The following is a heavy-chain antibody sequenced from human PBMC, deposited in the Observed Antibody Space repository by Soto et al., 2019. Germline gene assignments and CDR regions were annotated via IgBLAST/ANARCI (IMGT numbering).Heavy chain of an antibody. CDR2: IRGNGDSP. V-gene: IGHV3-64D*06. CDR1: GFTFSSYT. D-gene: IGHD5-12*01. Sequence: GGSLRLSCSASGFTFSSYTMHWVRQAPGKGLDYVSGIRGNGDSPFYADSVKGRFTISRDNSKNALYLLMSSLSADDTAVYYCVKTRGGNNFDFFDWGQGALVTVSS. J-gene: IGHJ4*02. CDR3: VKTRGGNNFDFFD.